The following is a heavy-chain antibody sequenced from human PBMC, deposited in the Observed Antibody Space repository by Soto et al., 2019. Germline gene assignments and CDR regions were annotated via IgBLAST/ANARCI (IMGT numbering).Heavy chain of an antibody. CDR2: IYSSGST. V-gene: IGHV4-39*01. CDR1: GGSISSSSYY. J-gene: IGHJ4*02. Sequence: QLQLQESGPGLVKPSETLSLTCTLSGGSISSSSYYWGWIRQTPGKGLEWIGSIYSSGSTYYNPSRKSRITPSVDTSKNQFSLKLSSVTAAEMAVYYCPRHTNAMSISDHCGQGTLVTVSS. D-gene: IGHD1-1*01. CDR3: PRHTNAMSISDH.